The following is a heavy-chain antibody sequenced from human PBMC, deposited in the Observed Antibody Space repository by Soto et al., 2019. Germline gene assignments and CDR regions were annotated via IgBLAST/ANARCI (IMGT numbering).Heavy chain of an antibody. CDR2: IYYSGSP. J-gene: IGHJ6*02. V-gene: IGHV4-59*01. D-gene: IGHD5-18*01. CDR1: GDSISPYD. CDR3: ARGGNTALAYYFYGMDV. Sequence: PSETLSLTCTVSGDSISPYDWTWIRQPPGKGLEWIGYIYYSGSPSYNPSLKSRVTVSVDTSKNQFSLRLSSVTAADTAMYYCARGGNTALAYYFYGMDVWGQGTTVTVSS.